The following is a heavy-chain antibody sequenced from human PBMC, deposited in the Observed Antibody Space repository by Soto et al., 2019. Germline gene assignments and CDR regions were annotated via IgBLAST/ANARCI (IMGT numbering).Heavy chain of an antibody. CDR2: IIPIFGTA. V-gene: IGHV1-69*06. D-gene: IGHD2-8*01. Sequence: QAELVQSGAEVKKPGSSVKVSCQASEDTFRNYAISWVRQAPGQGLEWMGGIIPIFGTANYAQKFQGRVTITADTSANTVYLELSSLRSEDTAVYYCARDRGFCSKGVCYYYYGVDVWGQGTTVTVSS. CDR3: ARDRGFCSKGVCYYYYGVDV. J-gene: IGHJ6*02. CDR1: EDTFRNYA.